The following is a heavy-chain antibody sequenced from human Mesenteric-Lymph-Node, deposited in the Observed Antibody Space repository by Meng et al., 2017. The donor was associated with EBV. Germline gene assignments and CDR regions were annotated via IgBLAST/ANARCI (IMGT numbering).Heavy chain of an antibody. CDR1: GGSFNDSNW. D-gene: IGHD3-16*02. Sequence: VQLQESGPGLVKPSGTLSLTCALSGGSFNDSNWCSWVRQPPGQGLEWIGEIFDSETTNYNPSLKSRVTISMDKSKNQFSLKLRSVTAADTAVYYCARSGTLGGVIAPYYFDYWGQGTLVTVSS. J-gene: IGHJ4*02. CDR3: ARSGTLGGVIAPYYFDY. V-gene: IGHV4-4*02. CDR2: IFDSETT.